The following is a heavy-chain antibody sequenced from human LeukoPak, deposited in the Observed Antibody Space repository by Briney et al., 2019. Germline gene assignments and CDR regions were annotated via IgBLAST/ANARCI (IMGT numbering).Heavy chain of an antibody. J-gene: IGHJ4*02. CDR2: ISYDGSNK. D-gene: IGHD2-8*02. Sequence: PGRSLRLSCSASGFTFSSYGMHWVRQAPGKGLEWVAVISYDGSNKYYADSVKGRLTISRDNSKNTLYLQMNSLRAEDTAVYYCAKTAGEEWRAMSLDYWGQGTLVTVSS. V-gene: IGHV3-30*18. CDR3: AKTAGEEWRAMSLDY. CDR1: GFTFSSYG.